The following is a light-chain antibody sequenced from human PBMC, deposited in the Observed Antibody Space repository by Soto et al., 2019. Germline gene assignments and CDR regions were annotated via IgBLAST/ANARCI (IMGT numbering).Light chain of an antibody. V-gene: IGKV3-11*01. CDR2: DAS. J-gene: IGKJ5*01. CDR3: QQRSNWPT. Sequence: EIVLTQSPAPLSLSPGERATPSCRASQSVSSYLAWYQQKPGQAPRLLIYDASNRATGIPARFSGSGSGTDFTLTISSLEPEDFAVYYCQQRSNWPTFGQGTRLEIK. CDR1: QSVSSY.